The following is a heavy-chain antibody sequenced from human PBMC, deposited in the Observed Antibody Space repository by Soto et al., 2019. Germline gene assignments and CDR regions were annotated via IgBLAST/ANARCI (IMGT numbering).Heavy chain of an antibody. Sequence: QVQLVQSGAEVKKPGSSVKVSCKASGGTFSSYAISWVRQAPGQGLEWLGGIIPIFGTANYAQKFQGLVKTTSDEATSAADMELSSLRSEDTAVYYCARDGITGTTYVQFAYWGQGTLVTVSS. V-gene: IGHV1-69*05. J-gene: IGHJ4*02. CDR1: GGTFSSYA. CDR3: ARDGITGTTYVQFAY. D-gene: IGHD1-7*01. CDR2: IIPIFGTA.